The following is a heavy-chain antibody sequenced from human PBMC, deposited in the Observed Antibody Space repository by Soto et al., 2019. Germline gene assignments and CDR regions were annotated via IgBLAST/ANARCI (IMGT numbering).Heavy chain of an antibody. CDR1: GGASSSVYDY. Sequence: SETLHLTCTGSGGASSSVYDYWIWIGQSPDMGLEWIGHIYDGGSTYNNPSLTSRVTISVDTSKNQFSLQLRSVTAADTAVYYCARGPSGDKVDYWGQGTQVT. V-gene: IGHV4-30-4*01. CDR2: IYDGGST. CDR3: ARGPSGDKVDY. D-gene: IGHD7-27*01. J-gene: IGHJ4*02.